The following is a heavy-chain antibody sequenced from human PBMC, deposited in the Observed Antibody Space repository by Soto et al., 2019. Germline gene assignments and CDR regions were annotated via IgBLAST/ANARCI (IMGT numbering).Heavy chain of an antibody. CDR3: ARGGYCSGGSCSYYYYGIDV. CDR2: ISAYNGNT. Sequence: ASVKVSCKASGYTFTSYGISWVRQAPGQGLEWMGWISAYNGNTNYAQKLQGRVTMTTDTSTSTAYMELRSLRSDDTAVYYCARGGYCSGGSCSYYYYGIDVWGQGTTVTVSS. V-gene: IGHV1-18*01. J-gene: IGHJ6*02. CDR1: GYTFTSYG. D-gene: IGHD2-15*01.